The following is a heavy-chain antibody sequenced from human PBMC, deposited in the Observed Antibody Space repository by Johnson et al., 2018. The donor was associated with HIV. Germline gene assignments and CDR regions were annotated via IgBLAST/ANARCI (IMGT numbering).Heavy chain of an antibody. D-gene: IGHD3-10*01. J-gene: IGHJ3*02. CDR2: IYSGGST. Sequence: MQLVESGGGLVQPGGSLRLSCAASAFTVSSNYMSWVRQAPRKGLEWVSVIYSGGSTYSADSVKVRFTISRDNSKNTLYLQMNSLSAEDTAVYYCARSGYGSGSTHDAFDIWGQGTMVTVSS. V-gene: IGHV3-66*01. CDR3: ARSGYGSGSTHDAFDI. CDR1: AFTVSSNY.